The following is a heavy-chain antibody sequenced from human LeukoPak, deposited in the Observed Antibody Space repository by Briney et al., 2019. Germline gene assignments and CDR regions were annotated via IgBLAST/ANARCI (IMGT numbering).Heavy chain of an antibody. CDR1: GFTFSSYG. J-gene: IGHJ4*02. D-gene: IGHD6-13*01. Sequence: PGGSLRLSCAASGFTFSSYGMHWVRQAPGKGLEWVAVISYDGSNKYYADSVKGRFTISRDNSKNTLYLQMNSLRAEDTAVYYCVRDKGSSWGEKYYFDYWGQGTLVTLSS. CDR3: VRDKGSSWGEKYYFDY. CDR2: ISYDGSNK. V-gene: IGHV3-30*03.